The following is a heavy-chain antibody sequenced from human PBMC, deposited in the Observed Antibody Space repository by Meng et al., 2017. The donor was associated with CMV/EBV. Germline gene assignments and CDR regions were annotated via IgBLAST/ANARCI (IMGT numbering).Heavy chain of an antibody. CDR2: IYYSGST. J-gene: IGHJ4*02. CDR3: AREGANPFDY. V-gene: IGHV4-30-4*08. CDR1: GCSISIGDYC. Sequence: QLWRQGSGPGRMKPSQTLSLTCTVSGCSISIGDYCWSWIRKPQGKGLEWIGYIYYSGSTYYNPSLNTQVTIKVETSKKRSSINLVPVTASDTAVYYCAREGANPFDYWGQGTLVTVSS. D-gene: IGHD4/OR15-4a*01.